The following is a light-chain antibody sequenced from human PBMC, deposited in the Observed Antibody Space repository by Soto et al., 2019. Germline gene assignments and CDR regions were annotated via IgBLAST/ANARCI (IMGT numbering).Light chain of an antibody. Sequence: QSVLTQPPSASGSPGQSVTISCTGTSSDVGAYNYVSWYQQHAGKAPKLVIYEVTKWPSGVPDRFSGSKSANTASLTVSGLQAEDEADYYCSSFASGNTWVFGGGTKLTVL. CDR2: EVT. CDR1: SSDVGAYNY. CDR3: SSFASGNTWV. V-gene: IGLV2-8*01. J-gene: IGLJ3*02.